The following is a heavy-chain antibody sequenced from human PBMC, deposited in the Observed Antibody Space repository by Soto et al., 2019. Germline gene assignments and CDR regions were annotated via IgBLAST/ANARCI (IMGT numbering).Heavy chain of an antibody. CDR1: GDSVSSNSVA. D-gene: IGHD2-2*02. V-gene: IGHV6-1*01. CDR2: TFYRSKWHY. J-gene: IGHJ3*02. Sequence: SQTLSLTCVISGDSVSSNSVAWSWIRQSPSRGLEWLGRTFYRSKWHYNYADSVKGRFTISRDNSKNTMYLQINSLRAEDTAVYYCARDGAIHAFDIWGQGTMVTVSS. CDR3: ARDGAIHAFDI.